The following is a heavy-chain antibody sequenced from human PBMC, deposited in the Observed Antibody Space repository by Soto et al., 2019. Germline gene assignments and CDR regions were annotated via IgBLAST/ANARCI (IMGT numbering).Heavy chain of an antibody. Sequence: EVQLLESGGGLAQPGGSLRLSCAASAFTFSSYAMSWVRQAPGKGLEWVSAVSGSGVSTYYADSVKGRFTIFRDNSKNTLYLHMNSLRAEDTAVYYCAKGRASDCPGCTNDDWGQGTLVTVSS. CDR3: AKGRASDCPGCTNDD. J-gene: IGHJ4*02. CDR2: VSGSGVST. V-gene: IGHV3-23*01. CDR1: AFTFSSYA. D-gene: IGHD2-21*02.